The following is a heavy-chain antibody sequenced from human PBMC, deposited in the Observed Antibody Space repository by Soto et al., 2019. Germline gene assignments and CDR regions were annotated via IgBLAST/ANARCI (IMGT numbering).Heavy chain of an antibody. V-gene: IGHV4-30-4*01. D-gene: IGHD3-10*01. J-gene: IGHJ4*02. CDR2: IYYSGST. CDR1: GGSISSGDYY. Sequence: PSETLSLTCTVSGGSISSGDYYGSLIRQPPGKGLEWIGYIYYSGSTYYNPSLKSRVTISVDTSKNQFSLKLSSVTAADTAVYYCARAGEMATRNFDYWGQGTLVTVSS. CDR3: ARAGEMATRNFDY.